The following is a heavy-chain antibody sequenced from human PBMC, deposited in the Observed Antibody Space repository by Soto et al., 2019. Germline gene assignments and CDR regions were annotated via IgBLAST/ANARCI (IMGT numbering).Heavy chain of an antibody. CDR1: EHTSTIYY. D-gene: IGHD3-9*01. V-gene: IGHV1-2*02. CDR2: INADSGDT. CDR3: ATRAYDILTGYLHI. Sequence: QAHLVQSGAEVRKPGASVKVSCQALEHTSTIYYIHWVRQARGQGLGWMGWINADSGDTTYAEDFRDRVTFTRDTSTSTFHMELTRLRLDDTAMYFCATRAYDILTGYLHIWGQGTLITVSS. J-gene: IGHJ1*01.